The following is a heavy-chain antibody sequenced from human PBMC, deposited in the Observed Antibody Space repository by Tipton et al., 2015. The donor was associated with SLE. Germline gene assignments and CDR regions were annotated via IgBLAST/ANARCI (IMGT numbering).Heavy chain of an antibody. D-gene: IGHD1-1*01. J-gene: IGHJ4*02. CDR3: ARETSGNWYYFDH. Sequence: TLSLTCTVSGDSIRRHFWSWIRQPPGKGLEWIGNIFYSGRTDYNPSLKSRVTMSLDTSENQFSLKLSSVTAADTAVYYCARETSGNWYYFDHWGQGTLVTVSS. CDR1: GDSIRRHF. CDR2: IFYSGRT. V-gene: IGHV4-59*11.